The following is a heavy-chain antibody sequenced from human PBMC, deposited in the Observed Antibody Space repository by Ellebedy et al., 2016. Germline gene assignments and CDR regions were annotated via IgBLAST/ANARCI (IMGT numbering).Heavy chain of an antibody. J-gene: IGHJ3*02. V-gene: IGHV4-59*01. D-gene: IGHD3-10*01. CDR1: GGSISSYY. Sequence: SETLSLTXTVSGGSISSYYWSWIRQPPGKGLEWIGYIYYSGSTNYNPSLKSRVTISVDTSKNQFSLKLSSVTAADTAVYYCARQGSGIGIWGQGTMVTVSS. CDR2: IYYSGST. CDR3: ARQGSGIGI.